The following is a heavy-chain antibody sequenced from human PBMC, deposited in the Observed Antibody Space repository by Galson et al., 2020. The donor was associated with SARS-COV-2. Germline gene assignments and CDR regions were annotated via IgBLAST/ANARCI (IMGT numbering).Heavy chain of an antibody. CDR2: ISAYNGNT. V-gene: IGHV1-18*04. D-gene: IGHD1-26*01. CDR1: GYTFTSYG. J-gene: IGHJ6*03. CDR3: ARSYHTPYYYMDV. Sequence: ASVKVSCKSSGYTFTSYGISWVRQAPGQGLEWMGWISAYNGNTNYAQKLQGRVTMTTHTSTSTAYMELRSLRSDDTAVYYCARSYHTPYYYMDVWGKGTTVTVSS.